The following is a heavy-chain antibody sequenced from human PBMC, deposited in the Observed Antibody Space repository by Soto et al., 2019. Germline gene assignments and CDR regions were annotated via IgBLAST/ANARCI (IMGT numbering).Heavy chain of an antibody. Sequence: SETLSLTCTVSGGSISSYYWIRIRQPPGKGLEWIGYIYYSGSTNYNPSFKSRVTISVDTSKNQFSLKLSSVTAADTAVYYCARSTQDYYDSSGYRARLYYYYGMDVWGQGTTVTVS. CDR2: IYYSGST. CDR1: GGSISSYY. V-gene: IGHV4-59*01. D-gene: IGHD3-22*01. J-gene: IGHJ6*02. CDR3: ARSTQDYYDSSGYRARLYYYYGMDV.